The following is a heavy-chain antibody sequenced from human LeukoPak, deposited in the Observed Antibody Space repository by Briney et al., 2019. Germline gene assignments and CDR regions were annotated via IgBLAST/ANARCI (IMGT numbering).Heavy chain of an antibody. J-gene: IGHJ6*02. CDR1: GFTFGSYG. V-gene: IGHV3-33*01. Sequence: PGGSLRLSCAASGFTFGSYGMHWVRQAPGKGLEWVAVIWYDGSNKYYADSVKGRFTISRDNSKNTLYLQMNSLRAEDTAVYYCATSWGPDTSAFRWGRDGMDVWGQGTTVIVS. CDR2: IWYDGSNK. CDR3: ATSWGPDTSAFRWGRDGMDV. D-gene: IGHD3-16*01.